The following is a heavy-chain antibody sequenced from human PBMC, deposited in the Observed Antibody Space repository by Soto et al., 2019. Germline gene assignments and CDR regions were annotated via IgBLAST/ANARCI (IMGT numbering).Heavy chain of an antibody. V-gene: IGHV1-69*13. Sequence: ASVKVSCKASGGTFSSYAISWVRQAPGQGLEWMGGIIPIFGTANYAQKFQGRVTITADESTSTAYMELSSLRSEDTAVYYCAREESRLWSDAFDIWGQGTMVTVSS. CDR2: IIPIFGTA. CDR1: GGTFSSYA. D-gene: IGHD5-18*01. J-gene: IGHJ3*02. CDR3: AREESRLWSDAFDI.